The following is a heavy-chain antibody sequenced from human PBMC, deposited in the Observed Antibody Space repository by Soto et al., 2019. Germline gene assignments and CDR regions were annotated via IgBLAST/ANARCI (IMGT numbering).Heavy chain of an antibody. D-gene: IGHD3-22*01. Sequence: QVQLQQSGPGLVKPSQTLSLTCAISGDSVSSNSAAWNWIRQSPSRGLEWLGRTYYRSKWYNDYAVSVKSRITINPDTSKNQFSLQLNSVTPEDTAVYYCARRWGYYDSSGYYHDAFDIWGQGTMVTVSS. CDR3: ARRWGYYDSSGYYHDAFDI. CDR1: GDSVSSNSAA. CDR2: TYYRSKWYN. V-gene: IGHV6-1*01. J-gene: IGHJ3*02.